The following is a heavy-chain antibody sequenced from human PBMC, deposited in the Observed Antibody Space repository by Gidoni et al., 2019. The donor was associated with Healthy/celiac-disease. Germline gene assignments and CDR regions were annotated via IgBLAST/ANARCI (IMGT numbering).Heavy chain of an antibody. Sequence: QVQLVQSGAEVKKPGASVKVSCKASGYTFTGYYIHWVRQAPGKGLEWMGWINPNSGGTNYARKFQGRVTMTRDTSISTAYMERSRLRSDDTAVYYCARSHDYSNKGWFDPWGQGTLVTVSS. CDR2: INPNSGGT. V-gene: IGHV1-2*02. J-gene: IGHJ5*02. CDR1: GYTFTGYY. CDR3: ARSHDYSNKGWFDP. D-gene: IGHD4-4*01.